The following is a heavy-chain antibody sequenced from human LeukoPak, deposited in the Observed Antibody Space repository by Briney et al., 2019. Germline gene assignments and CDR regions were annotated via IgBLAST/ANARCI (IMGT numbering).Heavy chain of an antibody. V-gene: IGHV3-48*03. Sequence: PGGSLSLSCAASGFTFSGYEMNWVRQAPGKGLEWVSKISSSGSAIYYADSVKGRFTISRDNAKSTLYLQMNSLRAEDTAVYYCARGGSLGYWGQGTLVTVSS. J-gene: IGHJ4*02. CDR1: GFTFSGYE. D-gene: IGHD6-19*01. CDR3: ARGGSLGY. CDR2: ISSSGSAI.